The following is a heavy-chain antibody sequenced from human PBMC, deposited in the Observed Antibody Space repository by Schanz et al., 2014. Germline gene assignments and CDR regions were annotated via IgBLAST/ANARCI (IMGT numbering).Heavy chain of an antibody. Sequence: EVHLLESGGGLVQPGGSLRLSCAASGFSFGTYAMSWVRQAPGKGLLWVSAISGSGGSTYYADSVKGRFTISRDNSKNTLYLQMNSLRAEDTAVYYCAKGRFGELSAFDSWGQGTMVTVSS. CDR1: GFSFGTYA. J-gene: IGHJ3*02. D-gene: IGHD3-10*01. V-gene: IGHV3-23*01. CDR3: AKGRFGELSAFDS. CDR2: ISGSGGST.